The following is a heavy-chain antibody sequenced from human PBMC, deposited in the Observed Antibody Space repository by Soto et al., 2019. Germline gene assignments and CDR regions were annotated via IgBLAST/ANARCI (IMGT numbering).Heavy chain of an antibody. Sequence: GGSLRLSCAASGLTFSGSAMHWVRQASGKGLEWVGRIRSKANSYATAYAASVKGRFTISRDDSKNTAYLQMNSLKTEDTAVYYFILSGHIPYYLLAVWGKGTTVTVSS. CDR1: GLTFSGSA. CDR2: IRSKANSYAT. CDR3: ILSGHIPYYLLAV. V-gene: IGHV3-73*01. J-gene: IGHJ6*03. D-gene: IGHD2-21*01.